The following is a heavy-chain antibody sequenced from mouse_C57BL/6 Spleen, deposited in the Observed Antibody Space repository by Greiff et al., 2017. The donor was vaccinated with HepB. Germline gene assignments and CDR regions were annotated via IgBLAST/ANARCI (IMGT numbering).Heavy chain of an antibody. D-gene: IGHD1-1*01. CDR3: ARGITTVVARTLWYFDV. Sequence: EVQVVESGGGLVKPGGSLKLSCAASGFTFSSYAMSWVRQTPEKRLEWVATISDGGSYTYYPDNVKGRFTISRDNAKNNLYLQMSHLKSEDTAMYYCARGITTVVARTLWYFDVWGTGTTVTVSS. V-gene: IGHV5-4*01. CDR2: ISDGGSYT. CDR1: GFTFSSYA. J-gene: IGHJ1*03.